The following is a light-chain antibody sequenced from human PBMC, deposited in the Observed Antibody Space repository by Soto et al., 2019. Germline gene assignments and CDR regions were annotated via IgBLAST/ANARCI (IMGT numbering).Light chain of an antibody. CDR3: LQHNIYPRT. V-gene: IGKV1-39*01. J-gene: IGKJ1*01. CDR2: AAS. CDR1: QNINIY. Sequence: QMKEVASCRTSTEGERGTITCLAIQNINIYLTWYQQKPGKAPILLIYAASSLQSGVPSRFGGSGSGTDFTLTINNLQPEDFATYYCLQHNIYPRTFGQGTKVDIK.